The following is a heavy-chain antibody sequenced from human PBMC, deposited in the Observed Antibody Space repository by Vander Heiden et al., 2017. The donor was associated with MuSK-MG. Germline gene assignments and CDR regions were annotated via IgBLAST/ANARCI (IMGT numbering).Heavy chain of an antibody. J-gene: IGHJ4*02. CDR3: AKRRDYFDS. CDR2: ISGSADST. CDR1: GFTFSSYA. Sequence: EVQLLESGGDLVQPGGSLSLPCAASGFTFSSYAMSWVRQAPGKGLECVSTISGSADSTYYADSVKGRFTISRDNSKNTLYLQMNSLRAEDTAVYYCAKRRDYFDSWGQGTLVTVSS. V-gene: IGHV3-23*01.